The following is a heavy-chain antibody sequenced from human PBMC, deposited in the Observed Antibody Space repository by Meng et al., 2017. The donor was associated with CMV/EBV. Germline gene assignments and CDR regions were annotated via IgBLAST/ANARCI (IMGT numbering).Heavy chain of an antibody. CDR2: IYYSGST. V-gene: IGHV4-39*07. Sequence: GSLRLSCTVSGGSISSSSYYWGWIRQPPGKGLEWIGSIYYSGSTYYNPSLKSRVTISVDTSKNQFSLKLSSVTAADTAVYYCARSGIVGATVGAFDIWGQGTMVTVSS. CDR1: GGSISSSSYY. CDR3: ARSGIVGATVGAFDI. J-gene: IGHJ3*02. D-gene: IGHD1-26*01.